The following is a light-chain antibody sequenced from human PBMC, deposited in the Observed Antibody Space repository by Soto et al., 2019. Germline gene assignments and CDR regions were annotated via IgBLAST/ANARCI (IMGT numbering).Light chain of an antibody. J-gene: IGKJ1*01. V-gene: IGKV3-15*01. CDR3: QQHDQGWT. Sequence: XSVSLGERATLSCRASQSVRTKLVWYQQKPGQAPRLLIYGASTRATGIPARFSGSGYGTEFILTISNLQSEDFAVYYCQQHDQGWTFGQGTKVEIK. CDR2: GAS. CDR1: QSVRTK.